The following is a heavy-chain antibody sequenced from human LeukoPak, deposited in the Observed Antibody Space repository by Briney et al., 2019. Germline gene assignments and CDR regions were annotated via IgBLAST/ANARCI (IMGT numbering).Heavy chain of an antibody. CDR2: IWYDGSNK. V-gene: IGHV3-33*01. Sequence: PGGSLRLSCAASGFTFSSYGMHWVRPAPGKGLEWVAVIWYDGSNKYYADSVKGRFTISRDNSKNTLYLQMNSLRAEDTAVYYCARESRHYFDYWGQGTLVTVSS. CDR1: GFTFSSYG. J-gene: IGHJ4*02. CDR3: ARESRHYFDY.